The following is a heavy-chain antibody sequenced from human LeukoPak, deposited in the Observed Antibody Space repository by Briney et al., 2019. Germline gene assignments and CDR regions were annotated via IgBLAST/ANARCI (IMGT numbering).Heavy chain of an antibody. CDR1: GGTFSNHA. CDR2: VIPILLTP. CDR3: ATPDYGGGGHHRQFAY. Sequence: GSSVKVSCKASGGTFSNHAITWLRQAPGQGFEWMGGVIPILLTPRYAQKFQDRVTITVDEATTTVYFDLNSLTSEDTGVYHGATPDYGGGGHHRQFAYWGQGTLITVSS. D-gene: IGHD4/OR15-4a*01. V-gene: IGHV1-69*01. J-gene: IGHJ4*02.